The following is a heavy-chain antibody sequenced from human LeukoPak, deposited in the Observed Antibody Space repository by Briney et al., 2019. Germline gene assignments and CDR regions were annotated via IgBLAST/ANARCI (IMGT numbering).Heavy chain of an antibody. Sequence: GGSLRLSCATSGFTFSSFAMHWVRQAPGKGLEWLALIWFDGSSKNYTDSVEGRFTISRDNSKNTLYLQMNSLRAEDTAVYYCAKPAYCSGGSCYSIGYFDYWGQGTLVTVSS. J-gene: IGHJ4*02. CDR1: GFTFSSFA. V-gene: IGHV3-33*06. CDR2: IWFDGSSK. D-gene: IGHD2-15*01. CDR3: AKPAYCSGGSCYSIGYFDY.